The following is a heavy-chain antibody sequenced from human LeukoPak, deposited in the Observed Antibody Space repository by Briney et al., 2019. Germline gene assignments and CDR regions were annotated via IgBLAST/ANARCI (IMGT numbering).Heavy chain of an antibody. Sequence: PGGSLRLSCAASGFTFSDYGMHRVRQAPGKGLEWVTTISFDGSNKNYADSVKGRFTISRDNSKNTLYLQMNSLRAEDTAVYYCAKGGLHGGKYYFDYWGQGTLVTVSS. CDR1: GFTFSDYG. CDR2: ISFDGSNK. D-gene: IGHD4-11*01. CDR3: AKGGLHGGKYYFDY. V-gene: IGHV3-30*18. J-gene: IGHJ4*02.